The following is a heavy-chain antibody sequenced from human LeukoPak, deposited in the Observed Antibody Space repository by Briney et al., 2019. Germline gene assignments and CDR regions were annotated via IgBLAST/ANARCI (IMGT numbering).Heavy chain of an antibody. CDR2: IIPIFGTA. V-gene: IGHV1-69*13. CDR3: ARGLLWFGELLPADY. Sequence: GASVKVSCKASGGTFSSYAISWVRQAPGQGLEWMGGIIPIFGTANYAQKFQGRVTITADESTSTAYMELSSLRSEDTAVYYCARGLLWFGELLPADYWDQGTLVTVSS. D-gene: IGHD3-10*01. CDR1: GGTFSSYA. J-gene: IGHJ4*02.